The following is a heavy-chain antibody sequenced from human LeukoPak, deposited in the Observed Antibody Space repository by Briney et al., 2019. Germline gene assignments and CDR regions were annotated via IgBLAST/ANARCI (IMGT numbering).Heavy chain of an antibody. CDR2: MNPTNGNT. Sequence: GASVKVSCKASGYTFTSYDINWVRQATGQGLEWMGWMNPTNGNTGYAQKFRGRVTMTRDTSITTAYMELSSLRSEDTAVYYCAHWGRSSVLDYWGQGTLVTVSS. CDR3: AHWGRSSVLDY. D-gene: IGHD6-6*01. V-gene: IGHV1-8*01. J-gene: IGHJ4*02. CDR1: GYTFTSYD.